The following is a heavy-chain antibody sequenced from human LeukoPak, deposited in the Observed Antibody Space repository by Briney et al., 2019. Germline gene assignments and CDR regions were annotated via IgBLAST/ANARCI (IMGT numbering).Heavy chain of an antibody. CDR2: INPNSGGT. J-gene: IGHJ5*02. CDR1: GYTFTGYY. V-gene: IGHV1-2*02. CDR3: AREAHSGSYVNWFDP. D-gene: IGHD1-26*01. Sequence: ASVKVSCKASGYTFTGYYMHWVRQAPGQGLEWMGWINPNSGGTNYAQKFQGGVTMTRDTSISTAYMELSRLRSDDTAVYYCAREAHSGSYVNWFDPWGQGTLVTVSS.